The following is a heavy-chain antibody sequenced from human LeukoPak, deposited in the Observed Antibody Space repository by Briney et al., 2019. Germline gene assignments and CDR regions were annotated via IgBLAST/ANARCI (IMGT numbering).Heavy chain of an antibody. J-gene: IGHJ5*02. Sequence: ASVKVSCKASGYTFTGYYMHWVRQAPGQGLEWMGWINPNSGGTNYAQKFQGWVTMTRDTSISTAYMELSRLRSGDTAVYYCARAMGSSWYSLSYNWFDPWGQGTLVTVSS. CDR3: ARAMGSSWYSLSYNWFDP. V-gene: IGHV1-2*04. CDR1: GYTFTGYY. D-gene: IGHD6-13*01. CDR2: INPNSGGT.